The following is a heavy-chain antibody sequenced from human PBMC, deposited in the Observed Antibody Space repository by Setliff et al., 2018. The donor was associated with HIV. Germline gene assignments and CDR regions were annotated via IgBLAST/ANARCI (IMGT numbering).Heavy chain of an antibody. D-gene: IGHD4-17*01. Sequence: SETLSLTCAVYGGSFSSYYWIWIRQPPGKGLEWIGEINHSGSTNYNPSLKRRVTISVDTSKNQFSLKLNSVTAADTALYYCAAFFVTPLMAQDFWGQGTLVTVSS. CDR1: GGSFSSYY. J-gene: IGHJ4*02. V-gene: IGHV4-34*01. CDR2: INHSGST. CDR3: AAFFVTPLMAQDF.